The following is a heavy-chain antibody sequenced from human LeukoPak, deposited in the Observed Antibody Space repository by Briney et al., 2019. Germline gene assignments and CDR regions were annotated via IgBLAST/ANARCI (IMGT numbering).Heavy chain of an antibody. V-gene: IGHV1-46*01. CDR2: INPSGGST. J-gene: IGHJ4*02. Sequence: ASVKVSCKASGYTFTSYYMHWVRQAPGQGLEWMGIINPSGGSTRYAQKFQGRVTMTRDTSTSTVYMELSSLRSEDTAVYYCARNPVTTKYFDYWGEGTLVTVSS. D-gene: IGHD4-17*01. CDR3: ARNPVTTKYFDY. CDR1: GYTFTSYY.